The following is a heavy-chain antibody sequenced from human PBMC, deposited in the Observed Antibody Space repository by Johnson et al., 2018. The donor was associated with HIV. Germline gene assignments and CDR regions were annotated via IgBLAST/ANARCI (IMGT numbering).Heavy chain of an antibody. J-gene: IGHJ3*02. CDR2: IYGNERT. Sequence: AQLVESGGGLIQPGGSVRLSCVASGFIVTNYYMSWVRQAPGKGLEWVSVIYGNERTFYADSVKGRFTISRDNSKNTLYLQMNSLRAEDTAVYYCAKGFGASSGAFDSWGQGTMVTVSS. CDR3: AKGFGASSGAFDS. V-gene: IGHV3-66*03. D-gene: IGHD1-26*01. CDR1: GFIVTNYY.